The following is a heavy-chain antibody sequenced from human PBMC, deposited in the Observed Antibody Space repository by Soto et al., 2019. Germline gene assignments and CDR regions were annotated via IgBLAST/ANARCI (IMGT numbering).Heavy chain of an antibody. CDR1: GGSVSSGYYY. Sequence: SETLSLTCTVSGGSVSSGYYYWSWIRQPPXKGLEWIGYIYYSGSTNYNPSLKSRVIISVDTSKNQFSLKLSSVTAADTAVFYCARVVQKDGGLLSNYYYGMDVWGQGTTVTVSS. CDR2: IYYSGST. CDR3: ARVVQKDGGLLSNYYYGMDV. J-gene: IGHJ6*02. D-gene: IGHD3-10*01. V-gene: IGHV4-61*01.